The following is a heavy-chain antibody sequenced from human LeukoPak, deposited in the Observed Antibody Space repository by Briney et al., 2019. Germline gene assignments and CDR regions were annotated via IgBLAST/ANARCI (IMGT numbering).Heavy chain of an antibody. CDR3: ARVGWELPTVDY. V-gene: IGHV3-21*01. J-gene: IGHJ4*02. CDR2: ISSSSSYI. CDR1: GFTFSTYR. D-gene: IGHD1-26*01. Sequence: GGSLRLSCAASGFTFSTYRMNWVRQAPGKGLEWVSSISSSSSYIYYADSVKGRFTISRDNAKNSLYLQMNSLRAEDTAVYYCARVGWELPTVDYWGQGTLVTVSS.